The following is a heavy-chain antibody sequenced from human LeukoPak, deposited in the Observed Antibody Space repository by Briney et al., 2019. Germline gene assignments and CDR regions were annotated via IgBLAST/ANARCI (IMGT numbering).Heavy chain of an antibody. CDR3: AREQWRRYCSSTSCYTGGSLGSYYMDV. V-gene: IGHV3-30-3*01. D-gene: IGHD2-2*02. CDR1: GFTFSSYA. J-gene: IGHJ6*03. Sequence: GGSLRLSCAASGFTFSSYAMHWVRQAPGKGLEWVAVISYDGSNKYYADSVKGRFTISRDNSKNTLYLQMNSLRAEDTAVYYCAREQWRRYCSSTSCYTGGSLGSYYMDVWGKGTTVTVSS. CDR2: ISYDGSNK.